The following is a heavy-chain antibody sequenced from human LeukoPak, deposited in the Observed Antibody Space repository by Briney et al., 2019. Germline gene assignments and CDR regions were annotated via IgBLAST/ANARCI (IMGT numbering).Heavy chain of an antibody. Sequence: SETLSLTCAVYGGSISGHYWTWIRQSPGKGLEWIGEMNHSGSTNYNPSLKSRVTISVDMSKNQFSLKLSSVTAADTAVYYCAREGVTDYYDSSGGYFDYWGQGTLVTVSS. CDR3: AREGVTDYYDSSGGYFDY. CDR2: MNHSGST. J-gene: IGHJ4*02. CDR1: GGSISGHY. D-gene: IGHD3-22*01. V-gene: IGHV4-34*01.